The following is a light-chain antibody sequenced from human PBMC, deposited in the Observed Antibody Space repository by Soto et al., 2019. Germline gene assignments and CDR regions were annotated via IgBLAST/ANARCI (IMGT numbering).Light chain of an antibody. CDR1: SSDVGGYNY. CDR3: CSYAGSSTLV. V-gene: IGLV2-11*01. CDR2: DVT. J-gene: IGLJ3*02. Sequence: QSALTQPRSVSGSPGQSVTISCTGTSSDVGGYNYVSWYQQHPGKAPQLMIYDVTKRPSGVPDRFSGSRSGNTASLTISGLQDEDEADYYCCSYAGSSTLVFGGGTKLTVL.